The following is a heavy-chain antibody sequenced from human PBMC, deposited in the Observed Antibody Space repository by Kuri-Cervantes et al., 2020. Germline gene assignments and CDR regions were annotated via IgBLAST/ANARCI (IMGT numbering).Heavy chain of an antibody. V-gene: IGHV3-23*01. J-gene: IGHJ4*02. D-gene: IGHD1-26*01. CDR3: ARGGGVGATGLDYFDY. CDR1: GGTFSSYA. CDR2: ISGSGGST. Sequence: SCKASGGTFSSYAISWVRQAPGKGLEWVSAISGSGGSTYYADSVKGRFTISRDNSKNTLYLQMNSLRAEDTAVYYCARGGGVGATGLDYFDYWGQGTLVTVSS.